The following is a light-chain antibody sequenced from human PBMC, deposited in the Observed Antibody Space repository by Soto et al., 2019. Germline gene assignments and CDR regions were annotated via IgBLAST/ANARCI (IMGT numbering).Light chain of an antibody. CDR3: CSFAGSSTPVV. Sequence: QSALTQPASVSGSPGQSITISCTGTSSDVGSYNLVSWYQQRPGKAPKLMIYEVSKRPSGVSTRFSGSKSGNTASLTISGLQAEDEADYYCCSFAGSSTPVVFGGGTKLPVL. CDR1: SSDVGSYNL. CDR2: EVS. V-gene: IGLV2-23*02. J-gene: IGLJ2*01.